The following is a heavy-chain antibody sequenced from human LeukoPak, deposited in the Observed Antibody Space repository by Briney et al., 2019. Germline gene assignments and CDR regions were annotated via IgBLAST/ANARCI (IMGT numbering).Heavy chain of an antibody. CDR2: IDTSGTT. D-gene: IGHD4-17*01. Sequence: SETLSLTCTVSGGSLTSYYWSWIRQPAGKGLEWIGRIDTSGTTSYNPSLKSRVTMSVDTSKNQFSLMLTSVTAADTAVYYCARGGYYGDYGSQWYLHPWGQGTLVTVSS. CDR1: GGSLTSYY. V-gene: IGHV4-4*07. CDR3: ARGGYYGDYGSQWYLHP. J-gene: IGHJ1*01.